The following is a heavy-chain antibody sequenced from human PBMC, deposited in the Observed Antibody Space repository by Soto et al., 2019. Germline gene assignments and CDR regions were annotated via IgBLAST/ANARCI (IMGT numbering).Heavy chain of an antibody. D-gene: IGHD5-18*01. CDR3: ASIPRGTSFGWFDH. CDR2: ITHSGST. J-gene: IGHJ5*02. Sequence: QVQLQESGPGLVKPSETLSLACTVSRGSISSYYWSWFRQTPGKGLEWIGYITHSGSTKYNPSLASRVMVSIDTSRHQCTLRLISVTAADTAVYYCASIPRGTSFGWFDHWGQGSLVIVSS. CDR1: RGSISSYY. V-gene: IGHV4-59*01.